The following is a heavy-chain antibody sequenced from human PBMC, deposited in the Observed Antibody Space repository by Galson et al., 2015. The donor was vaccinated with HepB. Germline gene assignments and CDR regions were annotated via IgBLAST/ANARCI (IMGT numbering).Heavy chain of an antibody. J-gene: IGHJ5*02. CDR3: ARGVNQWVSSRKNWFDP. CDR1: GYTFTSYY. D-gene: IGHD1-26*01. Sequence: SVKVSCKASGYTFTSYYMHWVRQAPGQGLEWMGIINPSGGSTSYAQKFQGRVTISVDTSKNQFSLELSSVTAADTAVYYCARGVNQWVSSRKNWFDPWGQGTLVTVSS. V-gene: IGHV1-46*01. CDR2: INPSGGST.